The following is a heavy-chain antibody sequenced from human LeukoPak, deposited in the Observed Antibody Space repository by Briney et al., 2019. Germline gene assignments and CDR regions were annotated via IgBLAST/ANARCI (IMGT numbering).Heavy chain of an antibody. J-gene: IGHJ4*02. CDR2: ISGSGGST. CDR3: AKGENVLRYFDWSQSVFDY. CDR1: GFTFSSYA. D-gene: IGHD3-9*01. Sequence: GGSLRLSCAASGFTFSSYAMSWVRQAPGKGLEWVSAISGSGGSTYYADSVKGRFTISRDNSKNTLYLQMNSLRAEDTAVYYCAKGENVLRYFDWSQSVFDYWGQGTLVTVSS. V-gene: IGHV3-23*01.